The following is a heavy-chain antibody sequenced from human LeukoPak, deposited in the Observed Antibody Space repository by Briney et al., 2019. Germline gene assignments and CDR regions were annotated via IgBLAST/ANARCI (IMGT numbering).Heavy chain of an antibody. V-gene: IGHV3-23*01. J-gene: IGHJ4*02. CDR3: ARYDFWSGYYRGYFDY. Sequence: GGSLRLSCAASGFTFSSYAMSWVRQPPAKGLEWLSAISGTGGSTYYADSVKGRFTISRDNYKNTLYLQMNSLRAEDTAVYYCARYDFWSGYYRGYFDYWGQGTLVTVSS. CDR2: ISGTGGST. D-gene: IGHD3-3*01. CDR1: GFTFSSYA.